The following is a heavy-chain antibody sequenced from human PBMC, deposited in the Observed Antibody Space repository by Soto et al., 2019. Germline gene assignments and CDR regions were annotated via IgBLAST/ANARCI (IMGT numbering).Heavy chain of an antibody. D-gene: IGHD1-1*01. Sequence: ASVKVSCKASGYTFTSYGISWVRQAPGQGLEWMGCISAYNGHTNYAQRLQGRVTMTTDTSTSTAYMELSSLRSDDTAVYYCARDPTGTGWFDPWGQGTLVTVSS. CDR3: ARDPTGTGWFDP. V-gene: IGHV1-18*04. CDR2: ISAYNGHT. J-gene: IGHJ5*02. CDR1: GYTFTSYG.